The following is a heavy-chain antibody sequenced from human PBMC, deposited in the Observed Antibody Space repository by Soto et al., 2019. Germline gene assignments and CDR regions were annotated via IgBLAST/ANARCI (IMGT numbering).Heavy chain of an antibody. CDR1: GFSFSNYA. CDR2: ISNNGGST. Sequence: GGSLRLSCSASGFSFSNYAMHWVRQAPGKGLEYVSAISNNGGSTYYADSVKGRFTISRDNSKKTLFLQMSSLRADDTAVYYCVKGDGSSWAYYYYGMDVWGQGTTVTVSS. D-gene: IGHD6-13*01. V-gene: IGHV3-64D*06. CDR3: VKGDGSSWAYYYYGMDV. J-gene: IGHJ6*02.